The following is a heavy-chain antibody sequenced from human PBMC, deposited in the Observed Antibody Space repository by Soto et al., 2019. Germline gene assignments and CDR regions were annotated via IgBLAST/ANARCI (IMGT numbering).Heavy chain of an antibody. J-gene: IGHJ6*02. Sequence: EVQLLESGGGLLQPGGSLRLACEASGFTFTSYGMSWVRQAPGKGLEWVSSFSGTGGNTYYADSVKGRFTISRDNFKNTLYLQMNSLRPDDTAVYYCARGGGMDVCGQGTTVTVSS. CDR3: ARGGGMDV. CDR1: GFTFTSYG. V-gene: IGHV3-23*01. CDR2: FSGTGGNT.